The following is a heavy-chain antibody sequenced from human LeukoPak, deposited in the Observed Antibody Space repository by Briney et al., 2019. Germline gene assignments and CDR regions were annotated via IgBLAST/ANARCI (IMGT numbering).Heavy chain of an antibody. Sequence: ASVKVSCKASGYTFTGYYMHWVRQAPGQGLEWMGWISAYNGNTNYAQKLQGRVTMTTDTSTSTAYMELRSLRSDDTAVYYCARVGATRNYFDYWGQGTLVTVSS. CDR3: ARVGATRNYFDY. V-gene: IGHV1-18*04. D-gene: IGHD1-26*01. CDR1: GYTFTGYY. CDR2: ISAYNGNT. J-gene: IGHJ4*02.